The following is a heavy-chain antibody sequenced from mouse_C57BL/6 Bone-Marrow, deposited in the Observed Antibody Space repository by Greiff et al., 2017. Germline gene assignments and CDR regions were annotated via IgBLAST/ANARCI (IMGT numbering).Heavy chain of an antibody. CDR3: TTYSNYFRDY. V-gene: IGHV14-4*01. CDR1: GFNIKDDY. J-gene: IGHJ4*01. D-gene: IGHD2-5*01. CDR2: IDPENGDT. Sequence: EVQLQQSGAELVRPGASVKLSCTASGFNIKDDYMHWVKQRPEQGLEWIGWIDPENGDTEYASKFQGKATITADTSSNTAYLQLSSLTSEDTAVYYCTTYSNYFRDYWGQGTSVTVSS.